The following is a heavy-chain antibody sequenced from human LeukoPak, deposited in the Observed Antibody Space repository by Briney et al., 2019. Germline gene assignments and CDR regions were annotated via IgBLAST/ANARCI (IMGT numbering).Heavy chain of an antibody. J-gene: IGHJ4*02. V-gene: IGHV3-21*01. Sequence: PGGSLRLSCAASGFAISSYTMNWVRQAPGKGLEWVSSISSSGSKIYHADSVKGRFTVSRDNAKNSLYLQMNSLRAEDTAVYYCARALEADYWGQGTLVTVSS. CDR1: GFAISSYT. CDR3: ARALEADY. CDR2: ISSSGSKI.